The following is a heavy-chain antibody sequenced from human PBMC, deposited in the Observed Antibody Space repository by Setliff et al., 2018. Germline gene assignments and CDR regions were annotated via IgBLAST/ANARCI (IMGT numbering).Heavy chain of an antibody. V-gene: IGHV3-7*05. CDR1: GFTFSSYW. J-gene: IGHJ3*02. CDR2: INQDGSQK. Sequence: HPGGSLRLSCAASGFTFSSYWMNWVRQAPGKGLEWVASINQDGSQKYYVDSVKGRLAISRDNADNSLYLQMNSLRAEDTAVYYCTFARDGYDVFDIWGQGTMVTVSS. CDR3: TFARDGYDVFDI. D-gene: IGHD5-18*01.